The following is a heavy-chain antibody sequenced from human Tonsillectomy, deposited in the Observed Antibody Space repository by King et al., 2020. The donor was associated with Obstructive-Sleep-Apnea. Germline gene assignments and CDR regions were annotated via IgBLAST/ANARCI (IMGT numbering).Heavy chain of an antibody. CDR3: ARAPDNDFWSGSWLGGGMAV. Sequence: EVQLVESGGGLVKPGGSLRLSCAASGLSFSSYSMNWVRQAPGMGLEWVSSISSSSSYIYYADSVKGRFTISRDNAKNSLYSQMNSLRAEDTAVYYCARAPDNDFWSGSWLGGGMAVWGQGTTVTVSS. D-gene: IGHD3-3*01. CDR1: GLSFSSYS. J-gene: IGHJ6*02. V-gene: IGHV3-21*01. CDR2: ISSSSSYI.